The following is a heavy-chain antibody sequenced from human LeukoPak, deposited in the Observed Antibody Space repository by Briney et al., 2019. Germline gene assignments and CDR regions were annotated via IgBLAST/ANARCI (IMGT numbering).Heavy chain of an antibody. J-gene: IGHJ3*02. CDR2: IKSKADGGTI. CDR1: GFNFSKAW. Sequence: GGSLRLSCAASGFNFSKAWMRWDRQAPGKGLEWVGRIKSKADGGTIDYAAPVKGRFSISRDDSKSTLYLQMNSLKNEDTAVYYCTTGTYSSYAFDIWGQGTLVTVSS. D-gene: IGHD5-18*01. CDR3: TTGTYSSYAFDI. V-gene: IGHV3-15*01.